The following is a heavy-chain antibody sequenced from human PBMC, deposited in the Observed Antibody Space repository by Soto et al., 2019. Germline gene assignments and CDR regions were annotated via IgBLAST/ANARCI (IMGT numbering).Heavy chain of an antibody. CDR1: GGTFSSYT. CDR2: IIPILGIA. J-gene: IGHJ4*02. CDR3: ARDSPIGSTFSGYEAIDY. V-gene: IGHV1-69*04. Sequence: ASVKVSCKASGGTFSSYTISWVRQAPGQGLEWMGRIIPILGIANYAQKFQGRVTITADKSTSTAYMELSSLRSEDTAVYYCARDSPIGSTFSGYEAIDYWGQGTLVTVSS. D-gene: IGHD5-12*01.